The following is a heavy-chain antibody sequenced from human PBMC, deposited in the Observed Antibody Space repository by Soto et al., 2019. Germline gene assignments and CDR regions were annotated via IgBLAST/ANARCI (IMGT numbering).Heavy chain of an antibody. CDR3: AKNWDTTFSSSSH. CDR1: GFTFTTYA. CDR2: ISGSAGST. D-gene: IGHD6-6*01. Sequence: EVQLLESGGGLVQPGGSLRLSCAASGFTFTTYAMSWVRQAPGKGLEWVSAISGSAGSTYYADSVKGRFTISRDNSTNTLYLQTNSLRAEDTAVYYCAKNWDTTFSSSSHWGQGTLVSVSS. J-gene: IGHJ4*02. V-gene: IGHV3-23*01.